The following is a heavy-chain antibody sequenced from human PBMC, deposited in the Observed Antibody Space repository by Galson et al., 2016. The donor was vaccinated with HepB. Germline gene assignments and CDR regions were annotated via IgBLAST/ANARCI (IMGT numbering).Heavy chain of an antibody. J-gene: IGHJ6*02. Sequence: SLRLSCAASGFTFRDYGMHWVRQAPGKGLEWVANINQDGSEKYYVDSVKGRFTISRDNAKNSLYLQMNSLRAEDTAVYYCAKGLKGRDYYGMDVWGQGTTVTVSS. V-gene: IGHV3-7*03. CDR3: AKGLKGRDYYGMDV. CDR2: INQDGSEK. CDR1: GFTFRDYG.